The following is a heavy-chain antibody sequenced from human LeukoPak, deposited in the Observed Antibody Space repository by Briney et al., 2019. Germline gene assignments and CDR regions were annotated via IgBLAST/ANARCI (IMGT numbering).Heavy chain of an antibody. D-gene: IGHD4-17*01. CDR1: GLPFDDYA. CDR2: ISWDGGST. J-gene: IGHJ4*02. V-gene: IGHV3-43D*03. CDR3: AKDYGDQLIIDY. Sequence: PGGSLRLSCEASGLPFDDYAMHWVRKAPGKGLEWVSLISWDGGSTYYADSVKGRFTISRDNSKNSLYLQMNSLRAEDTALYYCAKDYGDQLIIDYWGQGTLVTVSS.